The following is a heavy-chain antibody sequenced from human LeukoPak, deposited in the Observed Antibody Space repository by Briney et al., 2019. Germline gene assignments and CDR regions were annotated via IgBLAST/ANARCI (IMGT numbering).Heavy chain of an antibody. CDR1: GFTFSSYA. Sequence: PGRSLRLSCAASGFTFSSYAMHWVRQAPGKGLEWVAVISYDGSNKYYADSVKGRFTISRDNAKNSLYMQMDSLRVEDTAVYYCARDNRAGDYWGQGTLVTVSS. J-gene: IGHJ4*02. V-gene: IGHV3-30-3*01. CDR3: ARDNRAGDY. D-gene: IGHD1-14*01. CDR2: ISYDGSNK.